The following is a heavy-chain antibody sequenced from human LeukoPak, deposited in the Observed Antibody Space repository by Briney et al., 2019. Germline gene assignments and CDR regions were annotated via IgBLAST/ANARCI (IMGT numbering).Heavy chain of an antibody. V-gene: IGHV3-48*01. CDR2: ISSSSTTI. D-gene: IGHD5-24*01. Sequence: GGSLRLSCAASGFTFSSYSMMWVRQAPGKGLEWVSYISSSSTTIHYADSVKGRFTISRDNAKNSVYLQMNSLRAEDTAVYYCARDNSVRDEAWWFNPWGQGTLVTVSS. CDR1: GFTFSSYS. J-gene: IGHJ5*02. CDR3: ARDNSVRDEAWWFNP.